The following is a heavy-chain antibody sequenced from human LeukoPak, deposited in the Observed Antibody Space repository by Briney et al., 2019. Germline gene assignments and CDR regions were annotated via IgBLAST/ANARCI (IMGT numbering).Heavy chain of an antibody. CDR2: IKQDGSEK. CDR1: GFTFSSYW. V-gene: IGHV3-7*01. Sequence: PGGSLRLSCAASGFTFSSYWMSWVRQAPVKELEWVANIKQDGSEKYYVDSVKGRFTISRDNAKNSLYLQMNSLRAEDTAVYYCARDGPYYYYGMDVWGQGTTVTVSS. J-gene: IGHJ6*02. CDR3: ARDGPYYYYGMDV.